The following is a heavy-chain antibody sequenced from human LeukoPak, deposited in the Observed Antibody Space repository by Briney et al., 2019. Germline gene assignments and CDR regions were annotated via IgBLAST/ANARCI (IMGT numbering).Heavy chain of an antibody. CDR2: IHHSGRT. V-gene: IGHV4-4*02. CDR3: ARTAKSLCNGASCYSDY. CDR1: YGSIATSDW. D-gene: IGHD2-15*01. J-gene: IGHJ4*02. Sequence: SETLSLTCAVSYGSIATSDWWTWVRPPPGKGMEWIGEIHHSGRTNYNPSLKSRAALSVDKSKNHFSLKVNSVTAADTAVYYCARTAKSLCNGASCYSDYWGRGILVSVSS.